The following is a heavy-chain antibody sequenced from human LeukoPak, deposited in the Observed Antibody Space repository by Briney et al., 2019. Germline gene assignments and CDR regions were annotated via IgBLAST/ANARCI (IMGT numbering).Heavy chain of an antibody. CDR1: GGSISSYY. CDR2: VYYTGNT. Sequence: SETLSLTCTVSGGSISSYYWSWIRQPPGKGLEWIGYVYYTGNTNYNPSLKSRVTISVDTSKNQFSLNLSSVTAADTAIYYCARSGDSSSWPHQIDYWGQGTLLTVSS. J-gene: IGHJ4*02. D-gene: IGHD6-13*01. CDR3: ARSGDSSSWPHQIDY. V-gene: IGHV4-59*08.